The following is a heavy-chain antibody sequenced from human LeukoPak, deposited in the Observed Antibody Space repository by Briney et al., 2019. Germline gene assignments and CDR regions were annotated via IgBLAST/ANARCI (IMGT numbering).Heavy chain of an antibody. D-gene: IGHD3-3*01. CDR3: ARSPTYYDFWSGYKFIDY. J-gene: IGHJ4*02. CDR2: IKHDGSEK. V-gene: IGHV3-7*01. CDR1: GFTVSSNY. Sequence: GSLRLSCAASGFTVSSNYMSWVRQAPGKGLEWVANIKHDGSEKYYVDSVKGRFTISRDNAKNALYLQMNSLRGEDTAVYYCARSPTYYDFWSGYKFIDYWGQGTLVT.